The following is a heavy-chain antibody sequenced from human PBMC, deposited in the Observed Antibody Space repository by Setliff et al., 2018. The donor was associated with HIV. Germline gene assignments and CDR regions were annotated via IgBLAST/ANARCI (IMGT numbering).Heavy chain of an antibody. J-gene: IGHJ6*03. V-gene: IGHV4-61*02. CDR3: ARDWSGYSSSRGSYYYYVDV. Sequence: SETLSLTCTVSGGSISSGNYYWTWVRQPAEKGLEWIGRIYTSGSTNYNPSLKSRVTISVDTSKNQFSLRLSSVTAADTAIYYCARDWSGYSSSRGSYYYYVDVWGKGTTVTVSS. CDR1: GGSISSGNYY. CDR2: IYTSGST. D-gene: IGHD6-13*01.